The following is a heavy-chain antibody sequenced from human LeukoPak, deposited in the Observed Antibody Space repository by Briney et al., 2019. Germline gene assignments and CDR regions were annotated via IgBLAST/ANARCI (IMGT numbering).Heavy chain of an antibody. J-gene: IGHJ5*02. D-gene: IGHD3-22*01. Sequence: SGGSLRLSCAASGFTFSSYGMHWARQAPGKGLEGVAVIWYDGSNKYYADSVKGRFTISRDNSKNTLYLQMNSLRAEDTAVYYCARVLQDYYDSSGYFWFDPWGQGTLVTVSS. CDR3: ARVLQDYYDSSGYFWFDP. CDR2: IWYDGSNK. V-gene: IGHV3-33*01. CDR1: GFTFSSYG.